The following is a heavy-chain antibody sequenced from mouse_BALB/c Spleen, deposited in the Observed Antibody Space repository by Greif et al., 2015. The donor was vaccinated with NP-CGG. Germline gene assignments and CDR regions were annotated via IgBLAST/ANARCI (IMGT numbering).Heavy chain of an antibody. CDR2: INPSNGGT. V-gene: IGHV1S81*02. CDR3: TRWGTAAAY. Sequence: QVQLQQSGAELVKPGASVKLSCKASGYTFTSYYMYWVKQRPGQGLEWIGEINPSNGGTNFNEKFKSKATLTVDKSSSTAYMQLSSLTSEDSAVYYCTRWGTAAAYWGQGTLVTVSA. D-gene: IGHD1-2*01. J-gene: IGHJ3*01. CDR1: GYTFTSYY.